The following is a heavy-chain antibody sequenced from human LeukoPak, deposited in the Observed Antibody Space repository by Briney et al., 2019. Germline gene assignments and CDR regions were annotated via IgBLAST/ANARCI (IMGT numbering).Heavy chain of an antibody. CDR2: INPNSGDA. J-gene: IGHJ4*02. D-gene: IGHD2-15*01. CDR1: GYTFTGYF. CDR3: ARAQVEYCSGGRCYSGY. V-gene: IGHV1-2*02. Sequence: GASVKVSCKASGYTFTGYFIHWVRQAPGQGLEWMGWINPNSGDANYAQKFQGRVTMTRDTPISTAYMELSRLRSDDTAVYYCARAQVEYCSGGRCYSGYWGQGTLVTVSS.